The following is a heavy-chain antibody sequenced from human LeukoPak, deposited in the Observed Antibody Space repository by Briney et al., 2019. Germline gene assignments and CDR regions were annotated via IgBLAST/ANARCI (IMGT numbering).Heavy chain of an antibody. J-gene: IGHJ4*02. Sequence: GGSLRLSCAASGFTFSNAWTNGVREAPGGGREWVGRIKSKTDGGTTDYAAPVKGRFTISRDDSKTTLYLQMNSLKTEDTAVYYCTTGAAPRYWGQGTLVTVSS. CDR2: IKSKTDGGTT. V-gene: IGHV3-15*07. CDR3: TTGAAPRY. D-gene: IGHD6-6*01. CDR1: GFTFSNAW.